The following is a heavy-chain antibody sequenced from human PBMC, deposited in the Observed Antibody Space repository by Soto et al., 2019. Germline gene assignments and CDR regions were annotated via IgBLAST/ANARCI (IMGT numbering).Heavy chain of an antibody. CDR1: GFTFRNYD. D-gene: IGHD4-4*01. Sequence: EVQLVESGGGLVQPGGSLRLSCEASGFTFRNYDMHWVRQGTGKGLEWVSGISAAGDPDYADSVEGRFTISRKNAQNSFFLQMNSLRVGDTAVYYCARTYRDFYGLDVWGQGTTVIVSS. V-gene: IGHV3-13*05. CDR2: ISAAGDP. J-gene: IGHJ6*02. CDR3: ARTYRDFYGLDV.